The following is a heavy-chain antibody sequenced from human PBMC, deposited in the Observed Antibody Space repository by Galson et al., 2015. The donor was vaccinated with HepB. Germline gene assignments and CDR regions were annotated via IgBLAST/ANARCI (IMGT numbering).Heavy chain of an antibody. V-gene: IGHV3-30*04. CDR2: MSYDGTNK. D-gene: IGHD2-21*02. CDR1: GFKFDNYA. J-gene: IGHJ6*02. Sequence: SLRLSCAASGFKFDNYALHWVRQAPGKGLEWVTLMSYDGTNKPYAASVKGRFTISRDTSKNTLYLQMNNLRPEDTALYYCAKALSPDSYYYYAMDVWGQGTTVTVSS. CDR3: AKALSPDSYYYYAMDV.